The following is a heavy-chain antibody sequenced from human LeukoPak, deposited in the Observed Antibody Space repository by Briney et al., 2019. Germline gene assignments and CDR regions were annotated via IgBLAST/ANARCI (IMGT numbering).Heavy chain of an antibody. V-gene: IGHV1-2*06. CDR3: AREGGDTAMVTLYYFDY. CDR1: GYTFTSYD. D-gene: IGHD5-18*01. Sequence: GASVKVSCKASGYTFTSYDINWLRQATGQGLEWMGRINPNSSGTNYAQKFQGRVTMTRDTSISTAYMELSRLRSDDTAVYYCAREGGDTAMVTLYYFDYWGQGTLVTVSS. J-gene: IGHJ4*02. CDR2: INPNSSGT.